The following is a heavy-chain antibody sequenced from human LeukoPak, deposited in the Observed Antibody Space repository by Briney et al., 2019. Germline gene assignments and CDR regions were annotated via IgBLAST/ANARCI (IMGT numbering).Heavy chain of an antibody. Sequence: SETLSLTCTVSGGSISSYYWSWIRQPPGKGLEWIGYIYYSGSTNYNPSLKGRVTISVDTSKNQFSLKLSSVTAADTAVYYCASGPLRYSSGWYGYYWGQGTLVTVSS. D-gene: IGHD6-19*01. J-gene: IGHJ4*02. CDR3: ASGPLRYSSGWYGYY. V-gene: IGHV4-59*01. CDR1: GGSISSYY. CDR2: IYYSGST.